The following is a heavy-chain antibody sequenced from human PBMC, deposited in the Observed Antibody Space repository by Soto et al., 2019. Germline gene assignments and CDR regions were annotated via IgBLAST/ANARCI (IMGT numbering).Heavy chain of an antibody. CDR3: ASWTTPSITIFGVVTMAPLNYYYYYGMDV. Sequence: ASVKVSCKASGGTFSSYAISWVRQAPGQGLEWMGGIIPIFGTANYAQKFQGRVTITADESTSTAYMELSSLRSEDTAVYYCASWTTPSITIFGVVTMAPLNYYYYYGMDVWGQGTTVTVSS. V-gene: IGHV1-69*13. CDR2: IIPIFGTA. D-gene: IGHD3-3*01. J-gene: IGHJ6*02. CDR1: GGTFSSYA.